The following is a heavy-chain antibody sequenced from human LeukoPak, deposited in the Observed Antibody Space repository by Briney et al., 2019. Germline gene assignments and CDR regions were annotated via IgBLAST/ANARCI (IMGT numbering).Heavy chain of an antibody. CDR1: GFTFSSYG. Sequence: GGSLRLSCAASGFTFSSYGMHWVRQAPGKGLEWVAVISYDGSNKYYADSVKGRFTISRDNSKNTLYLQMNSLRAEDTAVYYCAKSRGRIQLWSTGDAFDIWGQGTMVTVSS. CDR2: ISYDGSNK. D-gene: IGHD5-18*01. J-gene: IGHJ3*02. V-gene: IGHV3-30*18. CDR3: AKSRGRIQLWSTGDAFDI.